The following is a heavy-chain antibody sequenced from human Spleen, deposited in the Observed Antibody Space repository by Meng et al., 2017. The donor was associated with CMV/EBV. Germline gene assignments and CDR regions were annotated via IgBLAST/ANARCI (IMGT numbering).Heavy chain of an antibody. V-gene: IGHV3-48*03. Sequence: GESLKISCAASGFTFSSYEMNWVRQAPGKGLEWVSYISSSGSTIYYADSVKGRFIISRDNAKNSLYLQLNSLRAEDTAVYYCVRSSTRGYWGQGTLVTVSS. CDR2: ISSSGSTI. D-gene: IGHD4-11*01. CDR3: VRSSTRGY. CDR1: GFTFSSYE. J-gene: IGHJ4*02.